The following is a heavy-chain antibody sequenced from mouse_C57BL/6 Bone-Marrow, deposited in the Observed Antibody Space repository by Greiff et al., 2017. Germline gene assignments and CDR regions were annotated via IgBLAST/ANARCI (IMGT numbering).Heavy chain of an antibody. CDR3: AREGGLRKACGFAY. V-gene: IGHV5-4*01. CDR1: GFTFSSYA. CDR2: ISDGGSYT. Sequence: EVQLVESGGGLVKPGGSLKLSCAASGFTFSSYAMSWVRQTPEKRLEWVATISDGGSYTYYPDNVKGRFTISRDNAKNNLYLQMSHLKSEDTAMYYCAREGGLRKACGFAYWGQGTSVTVSS. J-gene: IGHJ4*01. D-gene: IGHD2-4*01.